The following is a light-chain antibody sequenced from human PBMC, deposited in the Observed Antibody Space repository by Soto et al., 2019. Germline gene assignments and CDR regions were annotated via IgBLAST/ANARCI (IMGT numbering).Light chain of an antibody. V-gene: IGKV3D-15*01. Sequence: EIVLTQSPGTLSVSPGDRVTLSCRASQSISINLAWYQHKPGQAPRLLIHGASTRATGVPARISGSGSGTEFTLTISSLQSEYFAVYYCPQFRNRPWTFGHGTKLDSK. CDR1: QSISIN. CDR2: GAS. CDR3: PQFRNRPWT. J-gene: IGKJ1*01.